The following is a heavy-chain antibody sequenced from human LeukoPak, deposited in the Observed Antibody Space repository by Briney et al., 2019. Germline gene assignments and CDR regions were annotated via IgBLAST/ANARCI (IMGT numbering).Heavy chain of an antibody. CDR3: ARGGYSFDYYYYYMDV. CDR1: GGTFSSYA. D-gene: IGHD5-18*01. CDR2: IIPIFGTA. J-gene: IGHJ6*03. V-gene: IGHV1-69*06. Sequence: GASVKVSCKASGGTFSSYAISWVRQAPGQGLEWKGGIIPIFGTANYSQKFQGRVTITADKSTGTAYMELSSLRSEDTAVYYCARGGYSFDYYYYYMDVWGKGTTVTVSS.